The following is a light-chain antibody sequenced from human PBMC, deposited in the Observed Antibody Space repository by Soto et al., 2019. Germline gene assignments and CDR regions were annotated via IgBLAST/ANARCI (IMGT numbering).Light chain of an antibody. CDR1: QSVTNY. CDR3: QQRLNWPPN. V-gene: IGKV3-11*01. Sequence: EILLTQSPDTLSLSPGEGATLSCRATQSVTNYIAWYQQRPGQAPRLLIYEASNRASGVPAKFSGSGSGTDFTLTISDLEPADFGLYYCQQRLNWPPNFGQGTKVDIK. J-gene: IGKJ1*01. CDR2: EAS.